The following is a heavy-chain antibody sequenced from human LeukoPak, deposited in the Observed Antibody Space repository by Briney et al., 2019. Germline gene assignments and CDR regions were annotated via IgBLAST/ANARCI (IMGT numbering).Heavy chain of an antibody. V-gene: IGHV3-30-3*01. CDR2: ISYDGSNK. CDR1: GFTFSIYA. J-gene: IGHJ5*02. CDR3: ARGTNQWELLGWFDP. D-gene: IGHD1-26*01. Sequence: GRSLRLSCAASGFTFSIYAMHWVRQAPGKGLEWVAVISYDGSNKYYADSVKGRFTISRDNSKNTLYLQMNSLRAEDTAVYYCARGTNQWELLGWFDPWGQGTLVTVSS.